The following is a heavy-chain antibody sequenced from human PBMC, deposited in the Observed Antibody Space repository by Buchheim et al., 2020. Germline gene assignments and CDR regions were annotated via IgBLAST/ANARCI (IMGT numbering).Heavy chain of an antibody. CDR2: ISSSSSYT. J-gene: IGHJ4*02. CDR3: AREGSGWLVPREYFDY. D-gene: IGHD6-19*01. CDR1: GFTFSDYY. Sequence: QVQLVESGGGLVKPGGSLRLSCAASGFTFSDYYMSWIRQAPGKGLEWVSYISSSSSYTNYADPLKGRFTISRDNAKNSTYLEMNSLRAEDTAVYYCAREGSGWLVPREYFDYWGQGTL. V-gene: IGHV3-11*05.